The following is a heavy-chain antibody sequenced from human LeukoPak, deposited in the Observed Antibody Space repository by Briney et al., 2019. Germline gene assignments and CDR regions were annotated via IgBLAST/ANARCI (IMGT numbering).Heavy chain of an antibody. D-gene: IGHD4-23*01. Sequence: GGSLRLYCAASGVTVSTYAINWVRKATGKGLEWVSSINSAGTSKKYADSLKGRFTISRDNAKNSLFLQLSSLRDEDTAVYYCARGRNAGGPYYSDYWGQGTLVTVSS. J-gene: IGHJ4*02. V-gene: IGHV3-21*01. CDR3: ARGRNAGGPYYSDY. CDR2: INSAGTSK. CDR1: GVTVSTYA.